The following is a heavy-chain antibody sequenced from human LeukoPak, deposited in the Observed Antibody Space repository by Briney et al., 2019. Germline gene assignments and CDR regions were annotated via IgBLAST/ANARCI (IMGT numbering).Heavy chain of an antibody. CDR1: GGSISSSSYY. D-gene: IGHD3-16*01. CDR3: ARGLMVTGDAFDI. J-gene: IGHJ3*02. Sequence: SETLSLTCTVSGGSISSSSYYWGWIRQPPGKGLEWIGSIYYSRSTYYNPSLKSRVTISVDTSKNQFSLKLSSVTAADTAVYYCARGLMVTGDAFDIWGQGTMVTVSS. CDR2: IYYSRST. V-gene: IGHV4-39*01.